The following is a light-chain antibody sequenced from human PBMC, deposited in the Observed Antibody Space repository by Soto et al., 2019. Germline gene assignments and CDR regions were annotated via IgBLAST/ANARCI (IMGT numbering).Light chain of an antibody. CDR3: QEWDSTLDQWI. J-gene: IGLJ2*01. CDR2: GNS. CDR1: SSNIGAGYD. V-gene: IGLV1-40*01. Sequence: QSVLTQPPSVSGAPGQRVTISCTGSSSNIGAGYDVHWYQQLPGTAPKLLIYGNSNRPSGVPDRFSGSKSGTSASLAITGLQAEDEADYYCQEWDSTLDQWIFGGGTKLTVL.